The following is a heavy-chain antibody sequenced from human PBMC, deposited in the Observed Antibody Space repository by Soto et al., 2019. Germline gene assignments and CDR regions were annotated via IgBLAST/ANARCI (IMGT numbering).Heavy chain of an antibody. CDR3: ARDVLMVRGVSTIDY. V-gene: IGHV1-46*03. Sequence: ASGKVSCKASGYTFTSYYMHWVRQAPGQGLEWMGIINPSGGSTSYAQKFQGRVTMTRDTSTSTVYMELSSLRSEDTAVYYCARDVLMVRGVSTIDYWGQGTLVTVSS. D-gene: IGHD3-10*01. CDR2: INPSGGST. CDR1: GYTFTSYY. J-gene: IGHJ4*02.